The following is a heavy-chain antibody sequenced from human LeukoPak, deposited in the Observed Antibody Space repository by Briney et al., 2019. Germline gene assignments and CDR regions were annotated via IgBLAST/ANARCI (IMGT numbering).Heavy chain of an antibody. V-gene: IGHV1-18*01. CDR1: VYTFTSYG. CDR3: ARGGSVAGTVDFDY. Sequence: ASVKVSCKASVYTFTSYGISWVRQAPGQGLEWMGWISAYNGNTNYAQKLQGRVTMTTDTSTSIAYMELRSLRSDDTAVYYCARGGSVAGTVDFDYWGQGTLVTVSS. D-gene: IGHD6-19*01. J-gene: IGHJ4*02. CDR2: ISAYNGNT.